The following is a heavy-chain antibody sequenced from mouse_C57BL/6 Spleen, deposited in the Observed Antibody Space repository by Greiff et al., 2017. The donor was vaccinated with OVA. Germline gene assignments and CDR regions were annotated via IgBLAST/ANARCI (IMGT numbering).Heavy chain of an antibody. Sequence: VQLKESGPGLVKPSQSLTLSCSVTGYTITSGYYWNWIRQFPGNKLEWMGYISYDGSNNYNHSLKNQISLARDTSKNQFFLQLKSVTTEDTATYDWARDTDDLGYFDYWGQGTTLTVSS. CDR1: GYTITSGYY. CDR2: ISYDGSN. D-gene: IGHD3-3*01. CDR3: ARDTDDLGYFDY. V-gene: IGHV3-6*01. J-gene: IGHJ2*01.